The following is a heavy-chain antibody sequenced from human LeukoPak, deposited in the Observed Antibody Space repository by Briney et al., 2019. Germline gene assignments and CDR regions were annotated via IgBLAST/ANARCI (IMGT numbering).Heavy chain of an antibody. CDR3: ARATASNWFDP. CDR1: GFTFTSYW. V-gene: IGHV3-7*01. CDR2: IKEDGSEK. D-gene: IGHD1-1*01. J-gene: IGHJ5*02. Sequence: GGSLRLSCAASGFTFTSYWMSWVRQAPGKGLEWVANIKEDGSEKYYVDSVKGRFTISRDNGKNSLFLQMNSLRAEDKAVYYCARATASNWFDPWGQGTLVTVSS.